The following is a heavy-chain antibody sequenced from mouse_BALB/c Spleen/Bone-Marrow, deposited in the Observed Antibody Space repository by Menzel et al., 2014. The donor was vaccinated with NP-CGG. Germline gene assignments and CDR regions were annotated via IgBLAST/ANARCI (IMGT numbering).Heavy chain of an antibody. V-gene: IGHV5-6-3*01. D-gene: IGHD2-4*01. CDR1: GFTFSSYG. J-gene: IGHJ2*01. CDR2: VNSNGGST. CDR3: ARGYDYDY. Sequence: EVQRVESGGGLVQPGGSLKLSCAASGFTFSSYGMSWVRQTPDKRLELVATVNSNGGSTYYPDSVKGRFTISRDNAKNTLYLQMSSLKSEDTAMYYRARGYDYDYWGQGTTLTVSS.